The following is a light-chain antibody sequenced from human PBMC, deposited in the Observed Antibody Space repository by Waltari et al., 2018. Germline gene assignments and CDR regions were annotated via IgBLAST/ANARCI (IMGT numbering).Light chain of an antibody. CDR1: QSLVHSDGNTH. J-gene: IGKJ2*01. CDR2: RVS. V-gene: IGKV2-30*02. CDR3: MQGTHWPYT. Sequence: DVVMTQSPLSLPVTPGQAVSISCKSSQSLVHSDGNTHLNWFQQRPGQSPRRQIYRVSNRDSGVPDRFSGSGSGTDFTLKIRRVEAEDVGVYYCMQGTHWPYTFGQGTKL.